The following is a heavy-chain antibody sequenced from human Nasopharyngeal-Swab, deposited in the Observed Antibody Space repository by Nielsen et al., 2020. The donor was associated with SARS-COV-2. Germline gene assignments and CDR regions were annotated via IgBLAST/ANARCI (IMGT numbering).Heavy chain of an antibody. CDR3: AKETDSSFDY. CDR1: GFTFSSYA. V-gene: IGHV3-23*03. Sequence: GESLKISCAASGFTFSSYAMSWVRQAPGKGLEWVSTISGGGSSTYYADSMKGRFTISRDDSKNTLYVQMNSLRAEDTAVYYCAKETDSSFDYWGQGTLVTVSS. J-gene: IGHJ4*02. CDR2: ISGGGSST. D-gene: IGHD3-22*01.